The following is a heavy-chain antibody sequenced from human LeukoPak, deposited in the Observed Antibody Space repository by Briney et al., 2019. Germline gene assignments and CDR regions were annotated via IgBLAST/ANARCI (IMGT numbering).Heavy chain of an antibody. J-gene: IGHJ3*02. Sequence: SETLSLTCSVSGDSISSRDYYWSWTRQPPGKGLEWIGYIYYSGSTSYNPSLKSRVTISVDTSKNQFSLRLSSVTAADTAVYHCARGFDGHNAFDIWGQGTMVTVSS. CDR3: ARGFDGHNAFDI. D-gene: IGHD3-9*01. CDR2: IYYSGST. CDR1: GDSISSRDYY. V-gene: IGHV4-30-4*08.